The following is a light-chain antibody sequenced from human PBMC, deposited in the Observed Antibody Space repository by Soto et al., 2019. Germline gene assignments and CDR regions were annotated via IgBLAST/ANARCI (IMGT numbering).Light chain of an antibody. CDR3: SSYAVSTLVV. J-gene: IGLJ2*01. CDR1: SSDVGGYND. Sequence: QSALTQPHSASGSPGQSVTISCTGTSSDVGGYNDVSWYQQHPGKAPKLMIYEVSKRTSGVPDRFSGSKSCNTASLTVSGLQAEDEADYYCSSYAVSTLVVFGGGTKLTVL. CDR2: EVS. V-gene: IGLV2-8*01.